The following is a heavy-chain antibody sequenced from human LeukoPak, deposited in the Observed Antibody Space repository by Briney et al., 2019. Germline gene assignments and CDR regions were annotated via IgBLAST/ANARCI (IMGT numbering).Heavy chain of an antibody. V-gene: IGHV4-59*01. D-gene: IGHD1-26*01. J-gene: IGHJ4*02. CDR1: SGSISSYY. CDR2: IYYSGST. CDR3: AREASRGATTPFDY. Sequence: SETLSLTCTVSSGSISSYYWSWIRQPPGKGLEWIGYIYYSGSTNYNPSLKSRVTISVDTSKNQFSLKLSSVTAADTAVYYCAREASRGATTPFDYWGQGTLVTVSS.